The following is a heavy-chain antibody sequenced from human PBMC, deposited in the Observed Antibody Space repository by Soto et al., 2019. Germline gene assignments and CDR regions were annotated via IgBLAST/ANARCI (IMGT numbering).Heavy chain of an antibody. J-gene: IGHJ5*01. Sequence: SVKLSLQGPGSTITGYYGELVRQATRQGLECMGWINPNSGGTNYAQKFQVRVTMTRDTSISTAYMELSRLRSDDTAVYYCASAARQIDHLKWLDSWDPGTLVT. CDR3: ASAARQIDHLKWLDS. CDR2: INPNSGGT. CDR1: GSTITGYY. D-gene: IGHD6-25*01. V-gene: IGHV1-2*02.